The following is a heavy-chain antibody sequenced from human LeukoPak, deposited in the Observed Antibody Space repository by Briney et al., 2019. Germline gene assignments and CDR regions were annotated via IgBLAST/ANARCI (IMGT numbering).Heavy chain of an antibody. Sequence: GGSLRLSCAASGFTFSNAWMSWVRQAPGKGLEWVGRIKSKTDGGTTGYAAPVKGRFTISRDDSKNTLDLQMTSLKTEDTAVYYCTTDPLIVVVPAAIGGVQNDAFDIWGQGTMVTVSS. CDR1: GFTFSNAW. CDR2: IKSKTDGGTT. D-gene: IGHD2-2*01. V-gene: IGHV3-15*01. CDR3: TTDPLIVVVPAAIGGVQNDAFDI. J-gene: IGHJ3*02.